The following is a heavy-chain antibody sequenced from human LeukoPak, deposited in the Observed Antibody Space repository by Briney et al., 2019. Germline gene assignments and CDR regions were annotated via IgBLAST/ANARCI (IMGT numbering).Heavy chain of an antibody. Sequence: PSETLSLTCTVSGGSISSYYWSWTRQPPGKGLEWIGYIYYSGSTNYNPSLKSRVTISVDTSKNQFSLKLSSVTAADTAAYYCARANRGQLLYNWFDPWGQGTLVTVSS. D-gene: IGHD2-2*01. V-gene: IGHV4-59*01. J-gene: IGHJ5*02. CDR3: ARANRGQLLYNWFDP. CDR1: GGSISSYY. CDR2: IYYSGST.